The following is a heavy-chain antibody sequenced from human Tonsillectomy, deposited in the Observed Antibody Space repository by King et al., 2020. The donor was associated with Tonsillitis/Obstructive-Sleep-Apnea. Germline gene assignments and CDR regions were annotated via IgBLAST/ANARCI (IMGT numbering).Heavy chain of an antibody. CDR3: ARGYYYDSSGH. D-gene: IGHD3-22*01. V-gene: IGHV4-59*01. CDR2: IYYSGST. CDR1: GGSISSYY. J-gene: IGHJ4*02. Sequence: LQLQESGPGLVKPSETLSLTCTVSGGSISSYYWSWIRQPPGKGLEWRGYIYYSGSTNYNPSLQSRVTISVDTSKNQFSLTQSSVTAADTAVYYCARGYYYDSSGHWGQGTLVTVSS.